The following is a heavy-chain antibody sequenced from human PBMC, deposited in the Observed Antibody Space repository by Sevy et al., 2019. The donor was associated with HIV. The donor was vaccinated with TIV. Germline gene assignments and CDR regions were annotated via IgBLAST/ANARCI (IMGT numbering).Heavy chain of an antibody. CDR1: GDSVSTSNKF. CDR3: ARTQDGIGSLQGDSTAYPYAGDHYFDR. J-gene: IGHJ4*02. D-gene: IGHD3-22*01. V-gene: IGHV4-39*01. Sequence: SETLSLTCTVSGDSVSTSNKFWGWIRQPPGKGLQWIGSIHLTLSTFYNPSLKSRVIISEDTSKIQFSLRLSSVSAVDTADYYCARTQDGIGSLQGDSTAYPYAGDHYFDRWGRGTLVTVSS. CDR2: IHLTLST.